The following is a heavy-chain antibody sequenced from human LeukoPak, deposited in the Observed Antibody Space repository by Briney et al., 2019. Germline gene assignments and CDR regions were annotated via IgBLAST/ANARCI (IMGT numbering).Heavy chain of an antibody. CDR3: TRGGATGTTLASDY. CDR2: INSDGSII. V-gene: IGHV3-74*01. CDR1: GFTFSSYW. D-gene: IGHD1-1*01. J-gene: IGHJ4*02. Sequence: PGGSPRLSCAASGFTFSSYWIHWVRQAPGKGLVWVSRINSDGSIISYADSVKGRFAISRDNAKNTVYLQMNSLRAEDTAVYYCTRGGATGTTLASDYWGQGTLVTVSS.